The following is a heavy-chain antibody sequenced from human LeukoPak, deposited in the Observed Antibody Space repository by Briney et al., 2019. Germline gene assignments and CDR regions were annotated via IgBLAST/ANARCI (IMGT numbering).Heavy chain of an antibody. CDR3: ARRPPVRAQSGTGWFDP. D-gene: IGHD1-1*01. V-gene: IGHV1-69*05. Sequence: GASVKVSCKASGGTFSSYAISWVRQAPGQGLEWMGGIIPIFGTANYAQKFQGRVTITTDESTSTAYMELSSLRSDDTAVYYCARRPPVRAQSGTGWFDPWGQGTLVTVSS. CDR2: IIPIFGTA. CDR1: GGTFSSYA. J-gene: IGHJ5*02.